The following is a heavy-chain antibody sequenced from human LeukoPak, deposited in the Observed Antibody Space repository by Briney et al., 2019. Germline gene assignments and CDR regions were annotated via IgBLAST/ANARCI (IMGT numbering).Heavy chain of an antibody. D-gene: IGHD2-15*01. V-gene: IGHV3-66*01. CDR2: IYSGGST. CDR1: GFTVSSNC. J-gene: IGHJ4*02. Sequence: GTSLRLSCAASGFTVSSNCMSRVRQAPGKGLEWVSVIYSGGSTYYADSVKGRFTISRDNSKNTLYLQMNSLRAEDTAVYYCARGTHCSGGSCPDYFDFWGQGTLVTVSS. CDR3: ARGTHCSGGSCPDYFDF.